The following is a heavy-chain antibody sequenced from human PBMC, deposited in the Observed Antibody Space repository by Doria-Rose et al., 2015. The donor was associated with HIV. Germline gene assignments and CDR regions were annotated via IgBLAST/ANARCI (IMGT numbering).Heavy chain of an antibody. CDR3: ARIKSSRWYHKYYFDF. CDR1: GVSLSSPGMG. D-gene: IGHD6-13*01. CDR2: IFSDDER. Sequence: QVTLKESGPVLVKPTETLTLTCTVSGVSLSSPGMGVSWIRQPPGKALEWLANIFSDDERSHKTSLKSRLTISRGTSKSQMVLTMTDMDPVDTATYYCARIKSSRWYHKYYFDFWGQGTLVIVSA. V-gene: IGHV2-26*01. J-gene: IGHJ4*02.